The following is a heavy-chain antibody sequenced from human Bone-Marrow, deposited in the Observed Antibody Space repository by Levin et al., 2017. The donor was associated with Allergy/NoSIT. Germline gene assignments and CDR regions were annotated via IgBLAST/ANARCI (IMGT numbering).Heavy chain of an antibody. J-gene: IGHJ4*02. D-gene: IGHD5-18*01. CDR3: AISVTPHPEYSYGWTDY. CDR2: IIPILGIA. V-gene: IGHV1-69*02. CDR1: GGTFSSYT. Sequence: VASVKVSCKASGGTFSSYTISWVRQAPGQGLEWMGRIIPILGIANYAQKFQGRVTITADKSTSTAYMELSSLRSEDTAVYYCAISVTPHPEYSYGWTDYWGQGTLVTVSS.